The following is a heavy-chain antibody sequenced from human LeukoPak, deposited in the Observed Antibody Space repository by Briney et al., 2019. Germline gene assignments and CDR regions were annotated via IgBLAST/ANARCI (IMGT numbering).Heavy chain of an antibody. CDR3: VRDFYGSGSYYGY. CDR2: ISYSGST. Sequence: SETLSLTCTVSGGSISRYYWSWIRQPPGKGLEWIGYISYSGSTNYNPSLKSRVTISADTSQNQFSLKLSSVTAADTAVYYCVRDFYGSGSYYGYWGQGTLVTVSS. D-gene: IGHD3-10*01. V-gene: IGHV4-59*01. J-gene: IGHJ4*02. CDR1: GGSISRYY.